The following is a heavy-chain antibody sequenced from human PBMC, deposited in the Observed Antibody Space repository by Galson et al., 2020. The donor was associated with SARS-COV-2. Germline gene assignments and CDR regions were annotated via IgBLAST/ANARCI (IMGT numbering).Heavy chain of an antibody. D-gene: IGHD2-2*02. CDR1: GFTFDDYA. J-gene: IGHJ4*02. CDR2: ISGDGGST. CDR3: AKAERYCSSTSCYRWVYFDY. V-gene: IGHV3-43*02. Sequence: GGSLRLSCAASGFTFDDYAMHWVRQAPGKGLEWVSLISGDGGSTYYADSVKGRFTISRDNSKNSLNLQMNSLRTEDTALYYCAKAERYCSSTSCYRWVYFDYWGQGTLVTVSS.